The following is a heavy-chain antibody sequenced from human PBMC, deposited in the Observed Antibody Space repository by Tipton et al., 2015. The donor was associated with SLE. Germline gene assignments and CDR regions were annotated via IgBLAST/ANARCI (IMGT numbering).Heavy chain of an antibody. CDR1: GGSISGSSYY. Sequence: TLSLTCTVSGGSISGSSYYWGWIRQPPGKGLEWIGSIDYSGTTSYNVSLGSRVTISVDTSKNQFSLRLSSVTAADTAVYYCAKVTVSGVAIFGYNWFGPWGQGTLVTVAS. J-gene: IGHJ5*02. CDR2: IDYSGTT. D-gene: IGHD3-3*01. CDR3: AKVTVSGVAIFGYNWFGP. V-gene: IGHV4-39*02.